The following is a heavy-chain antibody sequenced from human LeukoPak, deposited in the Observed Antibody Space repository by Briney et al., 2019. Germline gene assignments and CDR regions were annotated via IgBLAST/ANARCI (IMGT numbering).Heavy chain of an antibody. CDR3: ARAHPANWFDP. J-gene: IGHJ5*02. V-gene: IGHV1-2*02. CDR1: GYTFTGYY. CDR2: INPNSGGT. Sequence: ASVKVSCKASGYTFTGYYLHWVRQAPGQGLEWVGWINPNSGGTNYAQKFQGRVTMTRDTSISTAYMELSRLRSDDTAVYYCARAHPANWFDPWGQGTLVTVSS. D-gene: IGHD2-15*01.